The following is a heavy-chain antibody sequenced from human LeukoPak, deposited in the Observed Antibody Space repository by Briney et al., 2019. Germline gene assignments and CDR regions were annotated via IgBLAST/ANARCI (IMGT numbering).Heavy chain of an antibody. CDR2: INHSGST. Sequence: SETLSLTCAVYGGSFSGYYWSWIRQPPGKGLEWIGEINHSGSTNYSPSLKSRVTISVDTSKNQFSLKLSSVTAADTAVYYCARTPDGYKFNYWGQGTLVTVSS. J-gene: IGHJ4*02. D-gene: IGHD5-12*01. CDR1: GGSFSGYY. CDR3: ARTPDGYKFNY. V-gene: IGHV4-34*01.